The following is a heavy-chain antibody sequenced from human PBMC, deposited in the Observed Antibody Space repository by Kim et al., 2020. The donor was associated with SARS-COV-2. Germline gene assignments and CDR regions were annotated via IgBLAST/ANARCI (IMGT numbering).Heavy chain of an antibody. Sequence: SVKVSCKASGGTFSSYAISWVRQAPGQGLEWMGGIIPIFGTANYAQKFQGRVTITADESTSTAYMELSSLRSEDTAVYYCARIRLTVDIVATINKDYYYGMDVWGQGTTVTVSS. D-gene: IGHD5-12*01. CDR3: ARIRLTVDIVATINKDYYYGMDV. V-gene: IGHV1-69*13. CDR2: IIPIFGTA. J-gene: IGHJ6*02. CDR1: GGTFSSYA.